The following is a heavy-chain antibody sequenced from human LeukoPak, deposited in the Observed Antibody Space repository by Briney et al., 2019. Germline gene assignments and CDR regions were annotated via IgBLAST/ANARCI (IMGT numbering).Heavy chain of an antibody. D-gene: IGHD1-7*01. CDR3: ARAGDWNYADFDY. Sequence: SETLSLTCTVSGGSISSSSYYWGWIRQPPGKGLEWIGSIYYSGSTYYNPSLKSRVTISVDTSQNQFSLKLSSLTAADTAVYYCARAGDWNYADFDYWGQGTLVTVSS. CDR1: GGSISSSSYY. J-gene: IGHJ4*02. V-gene: IGHV4-39*07. CDR2: IYYSGST.